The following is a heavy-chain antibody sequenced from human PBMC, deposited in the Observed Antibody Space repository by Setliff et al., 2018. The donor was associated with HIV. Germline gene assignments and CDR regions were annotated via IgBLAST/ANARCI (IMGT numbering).Heavy chain of an antibody. D-gene: IGHD6-13*01. V-gene: IGHV1-69*13. CDR1: GGTVSRLT. CDR3: ASCEGIQRWPFDY. J-gene: IGHJ4*02. CDR2: LIAMYGTA. Sequence: SVKVSCKASGGTVSRLTFGWVRQVPGQGLECMGGLIAMYGTANYAQKFQGRVTMTADDSTNTAYMELSSLRSEDTAMYFCASCEGIQRWPFDYWGQGTLVTVSS.